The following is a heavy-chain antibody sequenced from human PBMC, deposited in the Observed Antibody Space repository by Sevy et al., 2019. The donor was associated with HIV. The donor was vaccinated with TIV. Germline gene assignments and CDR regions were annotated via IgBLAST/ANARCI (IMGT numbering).Heavy chain of an antibody. Sequence: GGSLRLSCAASGFTFSSYWMSWVRQAPGKGLEWVANIKQDGSEKYYVDSVKGRFTISRDNAKNSLYLQMNSLGAEDTAVYYCARDGMRSIAAAGTGWFDPWGQGTLVTVSS. CDR3: ARDGMRSIAAAGTGWFDP. J-gene: IGHJ5*02. D-gene: IGHD6-13*01. CDR1: GFTFSSYW. V-gene: IGHV3-7*03. CDR2: IKQDGSEK.